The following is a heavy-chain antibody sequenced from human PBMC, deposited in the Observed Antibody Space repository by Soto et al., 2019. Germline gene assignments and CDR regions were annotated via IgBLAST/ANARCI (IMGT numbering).Heavy chain of an antibody. CDR3: VRAAGYSGDNYVYYYGMDV. V-gene: IGHV3-33*01. Sequence: QVQLVESGGGVVQPGRSLRLSCTASGFSFSTYGMQWVRQAPGKGLEWVALVWYDGRNKHYVDSVAGRFTISRDNSKNTLYLEMNSLGDEDTAVYYCVRAAGYSGDNYVYYYGMDVWGQGTTVTVSS. CDR2: VWYDGRNK. CDR1: GFSFSTYG. D-gene: IGHD5-12*01. J-gene: IGHJ6*02.